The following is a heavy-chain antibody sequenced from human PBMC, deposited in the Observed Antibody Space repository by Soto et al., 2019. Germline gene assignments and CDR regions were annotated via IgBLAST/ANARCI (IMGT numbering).Heavy chain of an antibody. CDR1: VGSISSYY. V-gene: IGHV4-59*01. Sequence: PSETLSLTCTVSVGSISSYYWSWIRQPPGKGLEWIGYIYYSGSTNYNPSLKSRVTISVDTSKNQFSLKLSSVTAADTAVYYCARFVMVRGALGYFDYWGQATLVTVSS. D-gene: IGHD3-10*01. CDR2: IYYSGST. J-gene: IGHJ4*02. CDR3: ARFVMVRGALGYFDY.